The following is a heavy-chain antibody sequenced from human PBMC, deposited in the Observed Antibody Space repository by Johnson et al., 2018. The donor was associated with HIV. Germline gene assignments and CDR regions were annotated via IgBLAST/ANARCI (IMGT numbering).Heavy chain of an antibody. CDR2: IRYDGSNK. J-gene: IGHJ3*01. CDR3: ARALSRFGVSDAFDV. D-gene: IGHD3-10*01. Sequence: QVQLVESGGGVVQPGGSLRLSCAASGFTFSSYGMHWVRQAPGKGLEWVAFIRYDGSNKYYADSVKGRFTISRDNSKNTLYLQMNSLSVEDTAVYYCARALSRFGVSDAFDVWGQGTMVTVSS. V-gene: IGHV3-30*02. CDR1: GFTFSSYG.